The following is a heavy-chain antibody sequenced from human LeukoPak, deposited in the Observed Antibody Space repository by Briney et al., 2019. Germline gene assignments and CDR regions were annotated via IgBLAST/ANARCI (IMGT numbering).Heavy chain of an antibody. CDR3: AILPIEAEYSSSSYYMDV. Sequence: PGGSLRLSCAASGFTFDDYGMSWVRQAPGKGLEWVSGINWNGGSTGYADSVKGRFTISRDNAKNSLYLQMNSLRAEDTALYHCAILPIEAEYSSSSYYMDVWGKGTTVTVSS. V-gene: IGHV3-20*01. D-gene: IGHD6-6*01. CDR2: INWNGGST. CDR1: GFTFDDYG. J-gene: IGHJ6*03.